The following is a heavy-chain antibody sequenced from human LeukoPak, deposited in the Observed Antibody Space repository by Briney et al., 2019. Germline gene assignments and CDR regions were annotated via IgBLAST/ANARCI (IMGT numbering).Heavy chain of an antibody. CDR3: ARGSGWYYYYTDV. Sequence: GASVKVSCKASGYTFTGYYMHWVRQAPGQGLEWMGRINPISGGTNYAQKFQGRVTMTRDTSISTAYMELSRLRSDDTAGYYCARGSGWYYYYTDVWGKGTTVTVSS. CDR2: INPISGGT. V-gene: IGHV1-2*06. D-gene: IGHD6-19*01. J-gene: IGHJ6*03. CDR1: GYTFTGYY.